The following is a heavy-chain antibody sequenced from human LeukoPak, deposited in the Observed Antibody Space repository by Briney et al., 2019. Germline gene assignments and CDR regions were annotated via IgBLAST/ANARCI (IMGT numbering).Heavy chain of an antibody. CDR1: GFTFSSYW. J-gene: IGHJ4*02. CDR2: INTDGSST. Sequence: GGSLRLSCAASGFTFSSYWLHWVRQAPGKGLVWVSRINTDGSSTSYADSVKGRFTISRDNSKNTLYLQMNSLRAEDTAVYYCARGDFDWLPLDYWGQGTLVTVSS. D-gene: IGHD3-9*01. V-gene: IGHV3-74*01. CDR3: ARGDFDWLPLDY.